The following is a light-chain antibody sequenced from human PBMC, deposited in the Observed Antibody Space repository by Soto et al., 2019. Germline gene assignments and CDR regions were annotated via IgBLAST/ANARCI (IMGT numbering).Light chain of an antibody. Sequence: EIVLTQSPGTLSLSPGERVTLSCRASQSVSSSYLAWYQQKPGQAPRLLIYGVSSRATGVPDRFSGSGSGTDFTLTISRLEPEDFAVYYCQQYIIPTTFGQGTRLEIK. V-gene: IGKV3-20*01. CDR3: QQYIIPTT. J-gene: IGKJ5*01. CDR1: QSVSSSY. CDR2: GVS.